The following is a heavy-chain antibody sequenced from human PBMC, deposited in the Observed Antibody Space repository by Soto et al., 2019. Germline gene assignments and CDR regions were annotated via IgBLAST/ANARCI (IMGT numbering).Heavy chain of an antibody. CDR1: GYTFTSYA. Sequence: ASVKVSCKASGYTFTSYAMHWVRQAPGQRLEWMGWINAGNGNTKYPQKFQGRVTITRDTSASTAYMELSSLRSEDTAVYYCAVLHPPTALKTNMDVWGQGTTVTVSS. CDR2: INAGNGNT. CDR3: AVLHPPTALKTNMDV. D-gene: IGHD2-8*01. V-gene: IGHV1-3*01. J-gene: IGHJ6*02.